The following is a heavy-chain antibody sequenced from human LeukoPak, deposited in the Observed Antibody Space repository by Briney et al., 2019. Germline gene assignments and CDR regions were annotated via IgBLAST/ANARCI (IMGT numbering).Heavy chain of an antibody. CDR3: ARVCGSTSCYGNDYGDKNWFDP. CDR2: IYYSGST. Sequence: SQTLSLTCTVSGGSISSGVYYWSWIRQPPGKGLEWIGYIYYSGSTYYNPSLKSRVIISLDTSKNHFSLKLRSVTAADTAVYYCARVCGSTSCYGNDYGDKNWFDPWGQGTLVTVSS. CDR1: GGSISSGVYY. D-gene: IGHD2-2*01. J-gene: IGHJ5*02. V-gene: IGHV4-30-4*08.